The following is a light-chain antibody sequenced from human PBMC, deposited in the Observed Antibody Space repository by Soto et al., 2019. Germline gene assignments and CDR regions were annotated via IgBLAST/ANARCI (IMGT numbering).Light chain of an antibody. CDR2: GAS. J-gene: IGKJ5*01. V-gene: IGKV3-20*01. CDR1: QSVDSSF. CDR3: QHFGGTTFT. Sequence: EIVLTQSPDTLSLSPGERATLSCRASQSVDSSFLAWYQHKPGQAPRLLIFGASSRANGIPDRFSGSGSGTDFTLTISRLEPEDFAVYYCQHFGGTTFTFGQGTRLENK.